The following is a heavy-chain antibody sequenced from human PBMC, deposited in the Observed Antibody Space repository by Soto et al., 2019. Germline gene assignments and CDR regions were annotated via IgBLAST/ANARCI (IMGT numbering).Heavy chain of an antibody. CDR2: IVVASGQT. V-gene: IGHV1-58*02. CDR1: GSGFINSG. CDR3: SADRPDIGVGWWV. D-gene: IGHD2-15*01. J-gene: IGHJ6*02. Sequence: ASVKVSCKASGSGFINSGIQWVRQAHGQRLEWIGWIVVASGQTNYAQNFRGRVAITRDTSTATAYIELTGLTSEDTAVYFCSADRPDIGVGWWVWGQGTTVTVSS.